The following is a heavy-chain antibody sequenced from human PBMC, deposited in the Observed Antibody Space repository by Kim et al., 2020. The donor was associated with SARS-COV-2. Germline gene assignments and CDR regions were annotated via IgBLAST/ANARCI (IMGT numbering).Heavy chain of an antibody. CDR3: ARGPYCSSTSCHAISFDY. CDR2: INHSGST. CDR1: GGSFSGYY. J-gene: IGHJ4*02. Sequence: SETLSLTCAVYGGSFSGYYWSWIRQPPGKGLEWIGEINHSGSTNYNPSLKSRVTISVDTSKNQFSLKLSSVTAADTAVYYCARGPYCSSTSCHAISFDYWGQGTLVTVSS. V-gene: IGHV4-34*01. D-gene: IGHD2-2*01.